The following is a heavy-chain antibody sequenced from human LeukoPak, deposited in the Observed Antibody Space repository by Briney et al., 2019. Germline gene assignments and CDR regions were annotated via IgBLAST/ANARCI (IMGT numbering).Heavy chain of an antibody. J-gene: IGHJ4*02. CDR1: GFTFSSYG. CDR3: ARKNYDFWSGYSYYFDY. V-gene: IGHV3-30*03. CDR2: ISYDGSNK. D-gene: IGHD3-3*01. Sequence: PGGSLRLSCAASGFTFSSYGMHWVRQAPGKGLEWVAVISYDGSNKYYADSVKGRFTISRDNSKNTLHLQMNSLRAEDTAVYYCARKNYDFWSGYSYYFDYWGQGTLVTVSS.